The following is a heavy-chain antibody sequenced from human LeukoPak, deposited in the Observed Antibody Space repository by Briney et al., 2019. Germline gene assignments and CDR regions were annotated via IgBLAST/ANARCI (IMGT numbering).Heavy chain of an antibody. Sequence: GGSLRLSCAASGFTFSRYAMSWVRQAPGKGLEWVSTISGSGVSTYYADSVKGRFTISRDNSKNTLYLQMNSLSAEDTAVYYCAKGDSSGYPADDFWGQGTLVTVSS. CDR1: GFTFSRYA. V-gene: IGHV3-23*01. CDR2: ISGSGVST. D-gene: IGHD3-22*01. CDR3: AKGDSSGYPADDF. J-gene: IGHJ4*02.